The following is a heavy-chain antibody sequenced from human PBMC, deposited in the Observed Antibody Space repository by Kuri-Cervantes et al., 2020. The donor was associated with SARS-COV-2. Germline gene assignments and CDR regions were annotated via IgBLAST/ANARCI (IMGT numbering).Heavy chain of an antibody. CDR1: GGSISSYY. Sequence: SETLSLTCPVSGGSISSYYWSWIRQPPGKGLEWIGYIYYSGSTNYNPSLKSRVTISVDTSKNQFSLKLSSVTAADTAVYYCARVVGATKAGAFDIWGQGTMVTVSS. V-gene: IGHV4-59*08. D-gene: IGHD1-26*01. CDR2: IYYSGST. CDR3: ARVVGATKAGAFDI. J-gene: IGHJ3*02.